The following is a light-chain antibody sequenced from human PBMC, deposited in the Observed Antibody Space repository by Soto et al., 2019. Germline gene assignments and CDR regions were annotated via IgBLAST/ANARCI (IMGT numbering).Light chain of an antibody. CDR2: GAS. V-gene: IGKV3-20*01. Sequence: ETVLTQSPGTLSLSPGERATLSCRASQTISSNYLAWYRQTPGQAPRLLIYGASNRATGIAERFSGSGSGTDFPLIISRLEPEDFALYYCQQYGRSPWTFGQGTKVEIK. J-gene: IGKJ1*01. CDR1: QTISSNY. CDR3: QQYGRSPWT.